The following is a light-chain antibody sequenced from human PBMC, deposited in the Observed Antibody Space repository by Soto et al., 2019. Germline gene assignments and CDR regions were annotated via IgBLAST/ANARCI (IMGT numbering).Light chain of an antibody. CDR2: GAS. Sequence: EIVMTQSPATLSVSPGERATLSCRASQSVSSNLAWYQQKPGQAPSLLMYGASTRATGIPDRFSGSGSGTEFTLTISSLQSEDVAVYYCQQHNNWPPWTFGQGTKVEIK. J-gene: IGKJ1*01. CDR1: QSVSSN. CDR3: QQHNNWPPWT. V-gene: IGKV3-15*01.